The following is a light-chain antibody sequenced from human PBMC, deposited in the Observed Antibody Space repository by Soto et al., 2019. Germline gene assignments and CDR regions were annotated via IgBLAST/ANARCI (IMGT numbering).Light chain of an antibody. CDR3: QQSYSSPRT. CDR1: QSISNY. J-gene: IGKJ1*01. Sequence: DIQMTQSPSSLSASVGARVTITCRASQSISNYLNWYQQKPGKAPKLLIYAASSLQSGVPSRFSGSGSGTDFTRTISSLQPEDFATYFCQQSYSSPRTFRQGTKVEIK. CDR2: AAS. V-gene: IGKV1-39*01.